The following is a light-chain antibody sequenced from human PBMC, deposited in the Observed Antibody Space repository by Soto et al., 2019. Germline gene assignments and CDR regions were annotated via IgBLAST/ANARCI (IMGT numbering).Light chain of an antibody. CDR1: SSDVGAYNY. CDR3: SSYTGSSTYV. Sequence: QSALTQPASVSGSPGQSITISCTGASSDVGAYNYVSWYQQHPGKAPKLIIYDVSSRPSGVSNRFSGSKSGNTASLTISGLQAEDEADYYCSSYTGSSTYVFGTGTKAPS. V-gene: IGLV2-14*01. J-gene: IGLJ1*01. CDR2: DVS.